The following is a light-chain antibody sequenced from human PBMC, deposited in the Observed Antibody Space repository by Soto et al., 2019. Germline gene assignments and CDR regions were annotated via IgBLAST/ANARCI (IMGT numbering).Light chain of an antibody. CDR1: LSLPSRS. J-gene: IGKJ1*01. CDR3: QPYDYSPRT. CDR2: AAS. V-gene: IGKV3-20*01. Sequence: ELVLTQSPGTLSLYPGYRATLSCRASLSLPSRSLAWYQQRPGQAPRVLISAASTRAADIPDRFSGSGSGTDFTLPINRLEPEDFAVYYCQPYDYSPRTFGQGTKVDIK.